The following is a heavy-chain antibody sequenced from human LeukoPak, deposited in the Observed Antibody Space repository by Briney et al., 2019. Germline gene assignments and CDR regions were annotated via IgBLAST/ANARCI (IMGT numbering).Heavy chain of an antibody. D-gene: IGHD1/OR15-1a*01. J-gene: IGHJ4*02. CDR2: ISGSGDST. Sequence: HSGGSLRFSCEVSGFTFSSYAMTWVRQPPGKGLEKVAAISGSGDSTFYADSVRGRFTISRDNSKNTLFLQMSSLRAEDTAVYYCATSLVGTKGPLDDWGQGTLVTVSS. CDR3: ATSLVGTKGPLDD. V-gene: IGHV3-23*01. CDR1: GFTFSSYA.